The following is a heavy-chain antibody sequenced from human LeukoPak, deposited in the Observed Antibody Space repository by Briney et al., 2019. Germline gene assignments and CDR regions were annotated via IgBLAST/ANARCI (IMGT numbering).Heavy chain of an antibody. Sequence: SGGSLRLSCIASGFTFNRFGMHWVRQAPGKGLEWVAVISYDGSNKYYADSVKGRFTISRDNSKNTLYLQMNSLRAEDTAVYYCARGVLVYYFDYWGQGTLVTVSS. J-gene: IGHJ4*02. CDR1: GFTFNRFG. D-gene: IGHD6-13*01. V-gene: IGHV3-30*19. CDR3: ARGVLVYYFDY. CDR2: ISYDGSNK.